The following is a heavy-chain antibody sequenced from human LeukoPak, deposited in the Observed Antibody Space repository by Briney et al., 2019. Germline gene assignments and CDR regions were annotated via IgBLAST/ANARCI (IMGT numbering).Heavy chain of an antibody. V-gene: IGHV4-59*01. CDR3: ARSVVTHAFDI. D-gene: IGHD3-22*01. Sequence: SETLSPTCTVSGGSISSYYWSWLRQPPGKGLEWIGYIYYSGSTNYNPSLKSRVTISVDTSKNQFSLKLSSVTAADTAVYYCARSVVTHAFDIWGQGTMVTVSS. J-gene: IGHJ3*02. CDR1: GGSISSYY. CDR2: IYYSGST.